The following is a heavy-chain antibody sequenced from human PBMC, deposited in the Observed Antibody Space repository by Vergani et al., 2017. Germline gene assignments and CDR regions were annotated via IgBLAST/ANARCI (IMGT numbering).Heavy chain of an antibody. Sequence: QVQLQQWGAGLLKPSETLSLTCAVSGGSFSGYYWSWIRQPPGKGLEWIGEINHSGSTNYNPSLKRRVTISVDTSKNQFSLKLSSVTAAVTAVYYCARAGSYYRHDAFDIWGQGTMVTVSS. CDR3: ARAGSYYRHDAFDI. CDR2: INHSGST. V-gene: IGHV4-34*01. D-gene: IGHD3-10*01. J-gene: IGHJ3*02. CDR1: GGSFSGYY.